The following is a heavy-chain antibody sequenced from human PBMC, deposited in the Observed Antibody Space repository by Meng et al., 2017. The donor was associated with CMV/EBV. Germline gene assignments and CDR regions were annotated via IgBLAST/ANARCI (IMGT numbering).Heavy chain of an antibody. CDR1: GFTFDDYA. CDR2: MSWNSGSI. V-gene: IGHV3-9*01. Sequence: SLKISCAASGFTFDDYAMHWVRQAPGKGLEWVSGMSWNSGSIGYADSVKGRFTISRDNAKNSLYLQMNSLRAEDTALYYCAKDLSPSITGTPGYYYYGMDVWGQGTTVTVSS. D-gene: IGHD1-20*01. CDR3: AKDLSPSITGTPGYYYYGMDV. J-gene: IGHJ6*02.